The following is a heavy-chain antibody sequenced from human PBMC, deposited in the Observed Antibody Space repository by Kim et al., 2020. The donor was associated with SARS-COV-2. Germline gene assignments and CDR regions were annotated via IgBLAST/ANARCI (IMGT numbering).Heavy chain of an antibody. Sequence: SETLSLTCTVSGGSISSSSYYWGWIRQPPGKGLEWIGSIYYSGSTYYNPSLKSRVTISVDTSKNQFSLKLSSVTAADTAVYYCARDFFPGRASSWYKTGTNWFDPWGQGTLVTVSS. CDR2: IYYSGST. J-gene: IGHJ5*02. D-gene: IGHD6-13*01. CDR1: GGSISSSSYY. V-gene: IGHV4-39*07. CDR3: ARDFFPGRASSWYKTGTNWFDP.